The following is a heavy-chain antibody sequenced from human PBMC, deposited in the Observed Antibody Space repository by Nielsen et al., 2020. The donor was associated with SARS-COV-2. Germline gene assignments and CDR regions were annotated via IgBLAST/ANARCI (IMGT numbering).Heavy chain of an antibody. CDR2: ISSSGSTI. D-gene: IGHD1-26*01. Sequence: GGSLRLSCAASGFTFSSYEMNWVRQAPGKGLEWVSYISSSGSTIYYADSVKGRFTISRDNAKNSLYLQMNSLRAEDTAVYYCARDGGSYYLDYWGQGTLVTVSS. CDR1: GFTFSSYE. J-gene: IGHJ4*02. CDR3: ARDGGSYYLDY. V-gene: IGHV3-48*03.